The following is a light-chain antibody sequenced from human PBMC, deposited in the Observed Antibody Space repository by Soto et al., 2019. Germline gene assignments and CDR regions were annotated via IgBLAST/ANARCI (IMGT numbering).Light chain of an antibody. V-gene: IGKV3-20*01. Sequence: EIVLTQSPGTLSLSPGERATLSCRASQSVSSSYLAWYQQKPGQAPRLLVYGASSMATGIPDRFSGSGSGTDFTLTISRLEPEDFAFYYCQQYGSSPNTFGGGTKVEIK. CDR2: GAS. CDR1: QSVSSSY. J-gene: IGKJ4*01. CDR3: QQYGSSPNT.